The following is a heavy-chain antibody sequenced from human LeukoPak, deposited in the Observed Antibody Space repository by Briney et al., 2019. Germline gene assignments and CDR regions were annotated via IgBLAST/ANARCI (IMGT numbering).Heavy chain of an antibody. D-gene: IGHD4-17*01. CDR3: ARGTTVTFDAFDI. Sequence: GGSLKLSCAASGFTFSNYGMNWVRQAPGRGLEWVADIWYDGSKTFYGDSVKGRFTISRDNAKNSLYLQMNSLRAEDTAVYYCARGTTVTFDAFDIWGQGTMVTVSS. V-gene: IGHV3-33*03. J-gene: IGHJ3*02. CDR1: GFTFSNYG. CDR2: IWYDGSKT.